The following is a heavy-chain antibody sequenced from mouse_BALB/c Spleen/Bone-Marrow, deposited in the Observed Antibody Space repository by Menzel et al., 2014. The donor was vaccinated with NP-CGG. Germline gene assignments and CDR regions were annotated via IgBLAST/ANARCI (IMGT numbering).Heavy chain of an antibody. CDR2: IYPGDGDT. Sequence: VQLQQSGPELVKPGASVKISCKGSGYAFSSSWLNWVKQRPGQGLEWIGRIYPGDGDTNYNGKFKGKATLTADKSSSTACMQRSSLTAVDSAVYFCASMIMSLYAVYCAQRTSATGSS. CDR1: GYAFSSSW. J-gene: IGHJ4*01. V-gene: IGHV1-82*01. D-gene: IGHD2-4*01. CDR3: ASMIMSLYAVY.